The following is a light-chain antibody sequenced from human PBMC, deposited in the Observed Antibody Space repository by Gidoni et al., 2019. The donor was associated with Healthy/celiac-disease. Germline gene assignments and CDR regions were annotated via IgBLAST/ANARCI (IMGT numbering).Light chain of an antibody. CDR2: GAS. Sequence: EIVLTQSPGTLSLSPGERATLSCRASQSVSSSYLACYHQQPGQAPRLLLFGASSRSTGIPDRLSGSGSCTDFTLPISRLEPQDFSVYYCQQYGSSPPITFGQGTRLEIK. J-gene: IGKJ5*01. CDR3: QQYGSSPPIT. V-gene: IGKV3-20*01. CDR1: QSVSSSY.